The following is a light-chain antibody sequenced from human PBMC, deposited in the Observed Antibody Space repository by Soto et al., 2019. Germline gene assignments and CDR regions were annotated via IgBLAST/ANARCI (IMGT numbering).Light chain of an antibody. CDR3: QQYGSLQRT. Sequence: VSADAVASMSLSPGESATLSCRASQSVSSSYLAWYQQKPGQAPRLLIYGASSRATGIPDRFSGSGSGTDFTLTISRLEPEDFALYYCQQYGSLQRTFGEGTKVDIK. CDR2: GAS. V-gene: IGKV3-20*01. J-gene: IGKJ1*01. CDR1: QSVSSSY.